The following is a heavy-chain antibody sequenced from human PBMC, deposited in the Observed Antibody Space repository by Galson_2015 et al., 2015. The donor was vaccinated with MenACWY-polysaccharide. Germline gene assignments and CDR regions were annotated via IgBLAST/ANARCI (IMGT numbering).Heavy chain of an antibody. CDR3: ARIGGMNKGNYYNYGWFDP. V-gene: IGHV4-59*01. J-gene: IGHJ5*02. D-gene: IGHD3-22*01. Sequence: SETLSLTCTVSGGSMSPYHWTWIRQSPGKGLEWLGWIHYSGGTKYSPSLKRRVTISVDTSENQFTLKLSSVTTADTAVYYCARIGGMNKGNYYNYGWFDPWGQGTLVTVSS. CDR1: GGSMSPYH. CDR2: IHYSGGT.